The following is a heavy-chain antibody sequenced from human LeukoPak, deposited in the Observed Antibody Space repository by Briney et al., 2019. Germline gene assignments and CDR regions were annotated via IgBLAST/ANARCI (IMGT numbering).Heavy chain of an antibody. CDR2: IKQDGSEK. CDR1: GFTFSSYW. Sequence: GGSLRLSCAASGFTFSSYWMSWVRQAPGKGLEWVANIKQDGSEKYYVDSVKGRFTISRDNAKNTLYLQMSSLRAEDTAVYYCARVEGYCSSTSCYTPHYWGQGTLVTVSS. J-gene: IGHJ4*02. D-gene: IGHD2-2*02. V-gene: IGHV3-7*01. CDR3: ARVEGYCSSTSCYTPHY.